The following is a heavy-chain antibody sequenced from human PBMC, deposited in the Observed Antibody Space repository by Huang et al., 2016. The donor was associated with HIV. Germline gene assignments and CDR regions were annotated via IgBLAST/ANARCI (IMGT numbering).Heavy chain of an antibody. CDR2: LCGNGGRT. CDR1: GFTFSNYA. J-gene: IGHJ6*02. CDR3: AKGGLSTVYYYYYHVMDV. D-gene: IGHD1-1*01. Sequence: EVQLLESGGGLVQPGGSLRLSCEVSGFTFSNYAMNWVRQAQGKGREGGSTLCGNGGRTDYADSVKGRFTISRDNSKNTLDLQMNSLRAEDTAVYYCAKGGLSTVYYYYYHVMDVWGQGTTVTVSS. V-gene: IGHV3-23*01.